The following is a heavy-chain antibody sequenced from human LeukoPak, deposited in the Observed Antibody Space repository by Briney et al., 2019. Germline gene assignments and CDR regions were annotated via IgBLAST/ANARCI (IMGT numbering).Heavy chain of an antibody. D-gene: IGHD6-19*01. V-gene: IGHV4-39*07. CDR1: GGSISSSSYY. Sequence: SETLSLTCTVSGGSISSSSYYWGWIRQPPGKGLEWIGSIYYSGSTYYNPSLKSRVTISVDTSKNQFSLKLSSVTAADTAVYYCARGPGAVAGIYYFDYWGQGTLVTVSS. J-gene: IGHJ4*02. CDR2: IYYSGST. CDR3: ARGPGAVAGIYYFDY.